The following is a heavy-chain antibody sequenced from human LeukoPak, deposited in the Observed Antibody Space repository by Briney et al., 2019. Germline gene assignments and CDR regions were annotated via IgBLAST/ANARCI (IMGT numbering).Heavy chain of an antibody. D-gene: IGHD5-12*01. J-gene: IGHJ4*02. V-gene: IGHV4-61*02. CDR3: AREYSH. Sequence: PSETLSLTCSVSGDSITSGDSYWTWIRQPAGRGLEWIGLIYTSGSTKYNPSLKSRITMSLDTSKNQISLQLNSVTAVDTAVYYCAREYSHWGQGTLVTVSS. CDR1: GDSITSGDSY. CDR2: IYTSGST.